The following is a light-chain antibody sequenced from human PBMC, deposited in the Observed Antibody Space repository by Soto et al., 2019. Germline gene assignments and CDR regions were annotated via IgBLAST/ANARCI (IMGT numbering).Light chain of an antibody. Sequence: IVLTQSPGNLSLSPGERATLSRRASQSVSSSYLGWYQQKPGQAPRLLIYAASRRATDIPDRFSGSGSGADFSLTTSSLEPEDFAVYYCQQYGSSPKTFGQRAKVDIK. V-gene: IGKV3-20*01. CDR1: QSVSSSY. CDR3: QQYGSSPKT. J-gene: IGKJ1*01. CDR2: AAS.